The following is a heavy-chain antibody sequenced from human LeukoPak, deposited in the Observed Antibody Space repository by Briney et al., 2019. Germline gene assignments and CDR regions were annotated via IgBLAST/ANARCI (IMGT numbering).Heavy chain of an antibody. CDR3: AKDGRDYDILTAHYFPRD. D-gene: IGHD3-9*01. CDR2: ISYDGSNK. V-gene: IGHV3-30*18. J-gene: IGHJ4*02. Sequence: PGGSLRLSCAASGFTFSSYGMHWVRQAPGKGLEWVAVISYDGSNKYYADSVKGRFTISRDNSKNTLYLQMNSLRAEDTAVYYCAKDGRDYDILTAHYFPRDWGQGTLVTVSS. CDR1: GFTFSSYG.